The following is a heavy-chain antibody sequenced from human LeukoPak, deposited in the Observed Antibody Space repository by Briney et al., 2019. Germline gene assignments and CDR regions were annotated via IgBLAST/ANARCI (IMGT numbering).Heavy chain of an antibody. J-gene: IGHJ4*02. V-gene: IGHV4-39*01. CDR2: IYSSGST. CDR1: GASISGSNYY. Sequence: SETLSLTCAVSGASISGSNYYWGWIRQPPGKGLEWIGNIYSSGSTYYNASLQSRVTISIDTSKNQFSLKLSSVTAADTAVYYCARNRAMWELLLFDYWGQGTLVTVSS. D-gene: IGHD1-26*01. CDR3: ARNRAMWELLLFDY.